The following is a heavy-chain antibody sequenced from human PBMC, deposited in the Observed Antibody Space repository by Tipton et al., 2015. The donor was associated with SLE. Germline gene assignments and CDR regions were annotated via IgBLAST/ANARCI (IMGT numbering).Heavy chain of an antibody. D-gene: IGHD2-2*01. V-gene: IGHV4-39*07. CDR2: VFRGGST. CDR3: ARGCSSSTCEPFYFFGTDV. CDR1: GDSISANSYH. Sequence: GLVKPSETLSLICTVSGDSISANSYHWGWIRQPPGKGLEWIGEVFRGGSTNYSPSLESRVTITVDMSKNQFSLRLISVTAADTAVYYCARGCSSSTCEPFYFFGTDVWGQGTTVTVSS. J-gene: IGHJ6*02.